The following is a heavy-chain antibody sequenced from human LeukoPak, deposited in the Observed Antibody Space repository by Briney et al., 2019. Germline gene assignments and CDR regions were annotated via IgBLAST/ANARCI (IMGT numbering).Heavy chain of an antibody. D-gene: IGHD6-6*01. Sequence: SETLSLTCAVSGYSISSSNWWGWIRQPPGKGLEWIGYIYYSGSTYYNPSLKGRVTMSVDTSKNQFSLKLSSVTAVDTAVYYCARKSSSSDWFDPWGQGTLVTVSS. CDR3: ARKSSSSDWFDP. J-gene: IGHJ5*02. CDR1: GYSISSSNW. CDR2: IYYSGST. V-gene: IGHV4-28*01.